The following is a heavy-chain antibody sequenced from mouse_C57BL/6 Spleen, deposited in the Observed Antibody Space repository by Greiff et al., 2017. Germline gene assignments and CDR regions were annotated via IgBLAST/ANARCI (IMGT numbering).Heavy chain of an antibody. V-gene: IGHV5-17*01. CDR3: AISYYYGSSSYYAMDY. Sequence: EVKLVESGGGLVKPGGSLKLSCAASGFTFSDYGMHWVRQAPEKGLEWVAYISSGSSTIYYADTVKGRFTISRDNAKNTLFLQMTSLRSEDTAMYYCAISYYYGSSSYYAMDYWGQRTSVTVSS. J-gene: IGHJ4*01. D-gene: IGHD1-1*01. CDR1: GFTFSDYG. CDR2: ISSGSSTI.